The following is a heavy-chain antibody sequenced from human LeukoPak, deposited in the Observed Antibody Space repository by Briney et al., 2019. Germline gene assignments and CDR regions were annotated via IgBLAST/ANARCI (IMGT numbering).Heavy chain of an antibody. J-gene: IGHJ4*02. CDR1: GFTFSSYA. V-gene: IGHV3-23*01. CDR3: AKDGIVRFSEWLLYFDY. Sequence: LTGGSLRRSCAASGFTFSSYAMSWVRQAPGKGLEWVSAISGSGGSTYYADSVKGRFTISRDNSKNTLYLQMNSLRAEDTAVYYCAKDGIVRFSEWLLYFDYWGQGTLVTVSS. CDR2: ISGSGGST. D-gene: IGHD3-3*01.